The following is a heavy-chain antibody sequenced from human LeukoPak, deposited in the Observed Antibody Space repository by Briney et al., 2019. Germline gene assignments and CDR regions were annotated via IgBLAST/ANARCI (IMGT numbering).Heavy chain of an antibody. CDR1: GGSISSYY. CDR2: IYYSGST. Sequence: SETLSLTCTISGGSISSYYWSWIRQPPGKGLGWIGYIYYSGSTNYNPSLKSRVTISVDTSKNQFSLKLSSVTAADTAVYYCARDTYGSGSYYNGPYYYSMDVWGQGTTVTVSS. CDR3: ARDTYGSGSYYNGPYYYSMDV. D-gene: IGHD3-10*01. J-gene: IGHJ6*02. V-gene: IGHV4-59*01.